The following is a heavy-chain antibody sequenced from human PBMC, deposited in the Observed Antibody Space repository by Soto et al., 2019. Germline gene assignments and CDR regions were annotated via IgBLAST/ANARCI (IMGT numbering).Heavy chain of an antibody. CDR2: IYYSGST. J-gene: IGHJ6*03. CDR3: ARERIVAATPFRYYYYYMDV. D-gene: IGHD2-15*01. CDR1: GGSISSSSSYY. V-gene: IGHV4-39*07. Sequence: ASETLSLTCTVSGGSISSSSSYYWGWIRQPPGKGLEWIGNIYYSGSTYYNPSLKSRVTISVDTSKNQFSLKLSSVTAADTAVYYCARERIVAATPFRYYYYYMDVWGKGTTVTVSS.